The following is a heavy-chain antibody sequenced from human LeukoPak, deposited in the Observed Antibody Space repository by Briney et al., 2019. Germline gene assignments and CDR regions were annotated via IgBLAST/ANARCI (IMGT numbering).Heavy chain of an antibody. CDR2: IYTSGST. Sequence: PSETLSLTCTVSGGSISSYYWSWIRQPAGKGLEWIGRIYTSGSTNYNPPLKSRVTMSVDTSKNQFSLKLSSVTAADTAVYYCARSPSSGWFPEGFDYWGQGTLVTVSS. J-gene: IGHJ4*02. CDR3: ARSPSSGWFPEGFDY. V-gene: IGHV4-4*07. CDR1: GGSISSYY. D-gene: IGHD6-19*01.